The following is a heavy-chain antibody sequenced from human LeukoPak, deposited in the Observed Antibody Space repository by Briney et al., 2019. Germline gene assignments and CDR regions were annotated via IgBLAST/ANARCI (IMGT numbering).Heavy chain of an antibody. D-gene: IGHD6-19*01. Sequence: GESLKVSCKGSGYSFTSYWIGWVRQMPGKGLEWMGIIYPGDSDTRYSPSFQGQVTISADKSISTAYLQWSSLKASDTAMYYCARPSTSGYSSGWYLGAFDIWGQGTMVTVSS. CDR1: GYSFTSYW. CDR3: ARPSTSGYSSGWYLGAFDI. J-gene: IGHJ3*02. V-gene: IGHV5-51*01. CDR2: IYPGDSDT.